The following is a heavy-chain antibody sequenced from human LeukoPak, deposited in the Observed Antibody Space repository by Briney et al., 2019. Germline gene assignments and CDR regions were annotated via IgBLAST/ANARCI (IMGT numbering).Heavy chain of an antibody. CDR3: ARDGSGYLFDY. V-gene: IGHV3-64*01. D-gene: IGHD3-3*01. CDR2: ISDNGGST. CDR1: GFTFSGYA. J-gene: IGHJ4*02. Sequence: GGSLRLSCAASGFTFSGYAMHWVRQAPGKGLEYVSAISDNGGSTYYANSVKGRFTISRDNSKNTLYLQMGSLRAEDMAVYYCARDGSGYLFDYWGQGTLVTVSS.